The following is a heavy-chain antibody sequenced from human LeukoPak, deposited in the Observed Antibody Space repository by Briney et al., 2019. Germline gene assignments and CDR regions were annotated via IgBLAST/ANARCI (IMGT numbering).Heavy chain of an antibody. J-gene: IGHJ4*02. CDR3: ARAPRYYDYVWGSYRVPHFDY. CDR2: ISLNSGGT. CDR1: GYIFTDYY. Sequence: ASVRVSCKASGYIFTDYYIHWVRQAPGQGHEWMGRISLNSGGTNFAQKFQARVTMTSDTSISTAYMELSRLRSDDTAVYYCARAPRYYDYVWGSYRVPHFDYWGQGTLVTVSS. V-gene: IGHV1-2*06. D-gene: IGHD3-16*02.